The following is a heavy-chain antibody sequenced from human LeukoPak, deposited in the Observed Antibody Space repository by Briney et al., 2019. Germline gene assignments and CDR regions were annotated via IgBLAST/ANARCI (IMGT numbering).Heavy chain of an antibody. V-gene: IGHV1-69*02. CDR2: IIPILGIA. D-gene: IGHD6-19*01. CDR3: ARSIAVAAPFDY. J-gene: IGHJ4*02. Sequence: SVKVSCKASGGTFSSYTISWVRQAPGQGLEWMGRIIPILGIANYARKFQGRVTITADKSTSTAYMELSSLRSEDTAVYYCARSIAVAAPFDYWGQGTLVTVSS. CDR1: GGTFSSYT.